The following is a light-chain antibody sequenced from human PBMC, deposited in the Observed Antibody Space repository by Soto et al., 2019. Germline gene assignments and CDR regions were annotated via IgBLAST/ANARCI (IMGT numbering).Light chain of an antibody. V-gene: IGLV2-14*01. Sequence: QSVLTQPASVSGSPGQSITISCTGTSGDVGGYNYVSWYQQHPGKAPKLMIYEVSNRPSGVSNRFSGSKSGNTASLTISGLQAEDEADYYCSSYTSSSTLVFXTGTKVTVL. CDR2: EVS. CDR1: SGDVGGYNY. CDR3: SSYTSSSTLV. J-gene: IGLJ1*01.